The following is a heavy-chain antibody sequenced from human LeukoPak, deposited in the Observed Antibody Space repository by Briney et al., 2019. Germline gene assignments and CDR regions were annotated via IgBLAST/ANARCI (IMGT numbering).Heavy chain of an antibody. CDR3: ARGKDGVWALDI. V-gene: IGHV3-74*01. D-gene: IGHD3-16*01. J-gene: IGHJ3*02. CDR2: INSDGSTT. CDR1: GFTFSNYW. Sequence: GGSLRLSCAASGFTFSNYWMHWVRQAPGKGLVWVSRINSDGSTTYADSVKGRFTISRDNAEKMLYLQLNSLRAEDTAVYYCARGKDGVWALDIWGQGTLVTVSS.